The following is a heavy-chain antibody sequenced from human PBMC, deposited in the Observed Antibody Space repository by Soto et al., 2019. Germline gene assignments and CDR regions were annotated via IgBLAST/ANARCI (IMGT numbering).Heavy chain of an antibody. J-gene: IGHJ6*02. V-gene: IGHV3-11*04. CDR1: GLPFSDYY. D-gene: IGHD6-6*01. Sequence: PGGSLRLSCASSGLPFSDYYMSWIRQAPGKGLEWVSYISSSSSTIYYADSVKGRFTISRDNAKNSLYLQMNSLRDEDTAVYYCARPEYSSSSYGMDVWGQGTTVTVSS. CDR3: ARPEYSSSSYGMDV. CDR2: ISSSSSTI.